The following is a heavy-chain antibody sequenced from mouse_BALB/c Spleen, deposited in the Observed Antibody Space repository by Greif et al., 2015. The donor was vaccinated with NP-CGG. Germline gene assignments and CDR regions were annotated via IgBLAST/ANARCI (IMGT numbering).Heavy chain of an antibody. CDR2: IDPSDSYT. V-gene: IGHV1-69*02. CDR1: GYTFTSYW. CDR3: ARGLYAMDY. J-gene: IGHJ4*01. Sequence: QVQLQQPGAELVKPGASVKLSRKASGYTFTSYWMHWVKQRPGQGLEWIGEIDPSDSYTNYNQKFKGKATSTVDKSSSTAYMQLSSLTSEDSAVYYCARGLYAMDYWGQGTSVTVSS.